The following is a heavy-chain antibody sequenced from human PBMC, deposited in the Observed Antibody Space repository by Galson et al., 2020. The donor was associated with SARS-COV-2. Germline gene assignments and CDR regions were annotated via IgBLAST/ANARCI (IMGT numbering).Heavy chain of an antibody. CDR1: GFSLRTYG. D-gene: IGHD6-13*01. CDR2: ISHDGSSE. V-gene: IGHV3-30*18. J-gene: IGHJ4*01. Sequence: GESLKISCAASGFSLRTYGMHWVRQAPGKGLEWVAFISHDGSSEYYSDSVRGRFTISRDTSNNNLFLQLSSLTTDDTAVYYCAKDKGYSSSWYYFDHWGQGTLVAVSS. CDR3: AKDKGYSSSWYYFDH.